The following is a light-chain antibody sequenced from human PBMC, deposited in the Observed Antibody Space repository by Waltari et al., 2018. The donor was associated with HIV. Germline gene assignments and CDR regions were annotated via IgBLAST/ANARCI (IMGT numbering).Light chain of an antibody. V-gene: IGLV2-11*01. J-gene: IGLJ2*01. CDR2: DVT. CDR3: CSYAGGSTL. CDR1: SSDVGGHAY. Sequence: QSALTQPRSVSGSPGQSVTIPCTRTSSDVGGHAYVSWFQPHPGKAPKRLVYDVTKRPSGVPNRFSGSKSGSTASLTISGLQAEDQGDYYCCSYAGGSTLFGGGTKLTVL.